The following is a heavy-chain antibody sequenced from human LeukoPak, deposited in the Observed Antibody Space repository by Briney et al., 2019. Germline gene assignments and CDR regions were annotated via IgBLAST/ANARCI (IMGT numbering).Heavy chain of an antibody. J-gene: IGHJ3*02. V-gene: IGHV4-59*01. CDR1: GGSFSGYY. CDR3: ARYRSGWRSFDI. D-gene: IGHD6-19*01. Sequence: PSETLSLTCAVYGGSFSGYYWSWIRQPPGKGLEWIGYIYYSGSTNYNPSLKSRVTISVDTSKNQFSLNLSSVTAADTAVYYCARYRSGWRSFDIWGQGTMVTVSS. CDR2: IYYSGST.